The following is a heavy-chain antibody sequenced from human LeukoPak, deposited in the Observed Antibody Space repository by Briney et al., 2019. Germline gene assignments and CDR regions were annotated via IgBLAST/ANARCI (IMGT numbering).Heavy chain of an antibody. CDR3: ARRRGSTDV. V-gene: IGHV4-34*01. Sequence: SETLSLTCAVYGGSFSGYYWSWIRQPPGKGLEWIGEINHSGSTNYNPSLKSRVTISVDTSKNQFSLKLSSVTAADTAVYYCARRRGSTDVWGKGTRSPSPQ. CDR1: GGSFSGYY. J-gene: IGHJ6*04. CDR2: INHSGST. D-gene: IGHD5-12*01.